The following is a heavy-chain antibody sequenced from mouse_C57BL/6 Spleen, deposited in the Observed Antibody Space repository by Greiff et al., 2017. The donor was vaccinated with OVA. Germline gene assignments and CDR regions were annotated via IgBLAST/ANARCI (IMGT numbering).Heavy chain of an antibody. D-gene: IGHD3-1*01. CDR3: ASSCTLGQWYFDV. V-gene: IGHV1-39*01. Sequence: EVQLQQSGPELVKPGASVKISCKASGYSFTDYNMNWVKQCNGKSLEWIGVINPNYGTTRYNQKLKGKATLTVDQSSSEAYMKRNSLTTNDSAVYYCASSCTLGQWYFDVWGTGTTVTVSA. CDR1: GYSFTDYN. CDR2: INPNYGTT. J-gene: IGHJ1*03.